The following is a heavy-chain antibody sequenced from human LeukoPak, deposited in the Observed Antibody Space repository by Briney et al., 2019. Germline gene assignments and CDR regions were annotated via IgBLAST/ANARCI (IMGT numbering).Heavy chain of an antibody. D-gene: IGHD3-22*01. CDR2: IYHSGST. CDR1: GYSISSGYY. J-gene: IGHJ4*02. CDR3: ARSTWLLDK. V-gene: IGHV4-38-2*02. Sequence: SETLSLTCTVSGYSISSGYYWGWIRQPPGKGLEWIGNIYHSGSTYYNPSLKSRVTISVDTSKNQFSLKLSSVTAADTAVYYCARSTWLLDKWGQGTLVTVSS.